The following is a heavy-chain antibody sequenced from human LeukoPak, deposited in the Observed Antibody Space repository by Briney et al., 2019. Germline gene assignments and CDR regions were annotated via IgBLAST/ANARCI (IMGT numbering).Heavy chain of an antibody. CDR3: ARSRTSSPYDKNLNF. D-gene: IGHD1-14*01. CDR2: ISSSINYI. J-gene: IGHJ4*02. V-gene: IGHV3-21*01. CDR1: GFTFSSYT. Sequence: PGGSLRLSCAASGFTFSSYTMSWVREAPGKGLEWVSSISSSINYIYHADSVKGRFTISRDDAQNSVYLQMNSLKDEDTAAYHCARSRTSSPYDKNLNFWGQGTLVIVSS.